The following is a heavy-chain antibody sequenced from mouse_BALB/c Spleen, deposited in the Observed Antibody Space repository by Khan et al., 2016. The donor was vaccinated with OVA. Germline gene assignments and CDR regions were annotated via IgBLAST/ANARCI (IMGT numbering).Heavy chain of an antibody. CDR2: IYPGTDNT. Sequence: QVQLKESGAELVRLGASVKLSCKTSGYIFTNYWIHWVKQRSGQGLEWIARIYPGTDNTYYSEKVRDKATLTADKSSSTAYMQLSSLKSEDSAIYFCAREEALYYFDSWGQGTTLTVSS. CDR1: GYIFTNYW. J-gene: IGHJ2*01. D-gene: IGHD3-2*02. V-gene: IGHV1-76*01. CDR3: AREEALYYFDS.